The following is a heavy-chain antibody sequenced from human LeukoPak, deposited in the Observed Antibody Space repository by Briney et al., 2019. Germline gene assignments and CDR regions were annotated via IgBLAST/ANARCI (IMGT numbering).Heavy chain of an antibody. J-gene: IGHJ6*02. CDR1: GGSVSSGSYY. V-gene: IGHV4-61*01. Sequence: PSETLSLTCTVSGGSVSSGSYYCSWIRQPPGKGLEWIGYIYYSGSTNYNPSLKSRVTISVDTSKNQFSLKLSSVTAADTAVYYCARVTGMVRGPVVYYYGMDVWGQGTTVTVSS. D-gene: IGHD3-10*01. CDR2: IYYSGST. CDR3: ARVTGMVRGPVVYYYGMDV.